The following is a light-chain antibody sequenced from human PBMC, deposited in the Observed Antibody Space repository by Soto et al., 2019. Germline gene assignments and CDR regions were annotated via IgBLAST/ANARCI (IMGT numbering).Light chain of an antibody. J-gene: IGKJ2*01. CDR3: QQYYSYSPFT. CDR2: RAS. CDR1: QSVSSS. Sequence: DIQMTQSPSTLSASVGDRVTITCRASQSVSSSLAWYQQKPGKAPRLLIYRASSLENGVPSRFSGSGSGTEFTLTISRLRPDDFATYYCQQYYSYSPFTFGQGTKLEI. V-gene: IGKV1-5*03.